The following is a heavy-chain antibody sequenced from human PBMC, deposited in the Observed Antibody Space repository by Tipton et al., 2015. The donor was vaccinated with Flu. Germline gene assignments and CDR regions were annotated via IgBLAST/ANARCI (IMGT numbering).Heavy chain of an antibody. CDR3: ARGFIRLCDY. CDR1: GFTISSYA. V-gene: IGHV3-48*03. D-gene: IGHD3-16*01. CDR2: STPSGATI. Sequence: QLVQSGGGVVQPGRSLRLSCSASGFTISSYAVHWVRQAPGKGLEWVSYSTPSGATIYYADSVKGRFTMSRDNAKNSLYLQMNNLRAEDTAVYYCARGFIRLCDYWGQGTLVTVSS. J-gene: IGHJ4*02.